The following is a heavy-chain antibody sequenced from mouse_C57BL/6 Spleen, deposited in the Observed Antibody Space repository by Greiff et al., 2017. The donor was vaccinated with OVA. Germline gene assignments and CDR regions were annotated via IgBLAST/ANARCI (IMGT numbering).Heavy chain of an antibody. Sequence: QVQLQQPGAELVRPGTSVKLSCKASGYTFTSYWMHWVKQRPGQGLEWIGVIDPSDSYTNYNQKFKGKATLTVDTSSSTAYMQLSSLTSEDSAVYYSARFGDGHFDYWGQGTTLTVSS. CDR1: GYTFTSYW. CDR3: ARFGDGHFDY. V-gene: IGHV1-59*01. J-gene: IGHJ2*01. CDR2: IDPSDSYT. D-gene: IGHD2-3*01.